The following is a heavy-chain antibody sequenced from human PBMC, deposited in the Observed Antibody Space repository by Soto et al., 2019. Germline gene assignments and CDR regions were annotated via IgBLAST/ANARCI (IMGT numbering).Heavy chain of an antibody. CDR2: IYATGTT. Sequence: SETLSLTCTVSGASISGFYWSWIRKSAGKGLEWIGRIYATGTTDYNPSLKSRVMMSVDTSKKQFSLKLRSVTAADTAVYYCVRDGTKTLRDWFDPWGQGISVTVFS. CDR1: GASISGFY. V-gene: IGHV4-4*07. D-gene: IGHD1-1*01. CDR3: VRDGTKTLRDWFDP. J-gene: IGHJ5*02.